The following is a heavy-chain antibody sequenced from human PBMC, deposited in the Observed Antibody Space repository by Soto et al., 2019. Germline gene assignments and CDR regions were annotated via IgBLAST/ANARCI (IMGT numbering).Heavy chain of an antibody. CDR3: AGQTFTIAAASYGRSNWFDP. J-gene: IGHJ5*02. CDR1: GGSITSSSHF. CDR2: IYFTGNT. V-gene: IGHV4-39*01. D-gene: IGHD6-25*01. Sequence: SETLSLTCTASGGSITSSSHFWVWFRQPPGKVLEWIGTIYFTGNTYYTPSLKSRLTMSIDTSKNEFSLRLNSATAADTAVYYCAGQTFTIAAASYGRSNWFDPWGPGTLVTVSS.